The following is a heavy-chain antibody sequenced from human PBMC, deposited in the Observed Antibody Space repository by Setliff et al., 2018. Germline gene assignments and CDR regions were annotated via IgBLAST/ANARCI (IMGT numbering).Heavy chain of an antibody. Sequence: SETLSLTCDVSNYSISSGYYWGWVRQPPGKGLEWIATIYYGGGTYYNPSLKSRVTISLDMSKNQFSLRLNSVTASDTAVYFCARHRRPDYGDFISWYFDLWGRGTLVTVSS. CDR1: NYSISSGYY. V-gene: IGHV4-38-2*01. D-gene: IGHD4-17*01. CDR3: ARHRRPDYGDFISWYFDL. J-gene: IGHJ2*01. CDR2: IYYGGGT.